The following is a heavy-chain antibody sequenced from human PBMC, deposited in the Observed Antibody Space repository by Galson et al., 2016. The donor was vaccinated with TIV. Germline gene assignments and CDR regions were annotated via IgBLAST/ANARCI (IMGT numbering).Heavy chain of an antibody. V-gene: IGHV3-53*01. CDR3: ARSYDSSANRGPFDL. CDR2: IDSSGTT. D-gene: IGHD3-22*01. J-gene: IGHJ4*02. CDR1: GFTLSHKY. Sequence: SLRLSCATSGFTLSHKYMSWVRQAPGKGLECVSVIDSSGTTYYADSVKGRFTISSDNSQNTINLQMNSLSADDTAVYYCARSYDSSANRGPFDLWGQGTLVIVSS.